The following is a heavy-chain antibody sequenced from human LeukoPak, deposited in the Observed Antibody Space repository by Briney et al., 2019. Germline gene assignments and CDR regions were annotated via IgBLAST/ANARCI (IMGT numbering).Heavy chain of an antibody. J-gene: IGHJ4*02. CDR2: ISPDSTYI. Sequence: GGSLRLSCAASGFTLSPYSMNWVRQAPGKGLEWVSSISPDSTYIYYADSVKGRFTASRDNAKNSLYLQMNSLRVEDTAVYFCARDYSGWSRDCWGQGTLVSVSS. CDR3: ARDYSGWSRDC. D-gene: IGHD6-19*01. V-gene: IGHV3-21*01. CDR1: GFTLSPYS.